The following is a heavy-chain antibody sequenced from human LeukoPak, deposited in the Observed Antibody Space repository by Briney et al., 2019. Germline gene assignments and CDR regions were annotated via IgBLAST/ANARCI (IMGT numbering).Heavy chain of an antibody. CDR2: INLNTAGT. CDR3: AIEPTGSGHPGDV. D-gene: IGHD6-19*01. V-gene: IGHV1-2*02. J-gene: IGHJ3*01. CDR1: GYTFTGYH. Sequence: GASVTVSCKASGYTFTGYHIHWVRQAPGQGLEWMSSINLNTAGTEYPQKFQGRVTVTRDTPVTTAYMDLSTLRYDDTATYYCAIEPTGSGHPGDVWGQGTVVTVSS.